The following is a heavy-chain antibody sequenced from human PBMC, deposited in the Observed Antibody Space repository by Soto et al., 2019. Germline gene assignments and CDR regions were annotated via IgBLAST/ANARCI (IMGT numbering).Heavy chain of an antibody. J-gene: IGHJ3*02. CDR1: GFTFSSYD. CDR3: AREGYCTNGVCYSDDAFDI. V-gene: IGHV3-13*01. CDR2: IGTAGDT. Sequence: EVQLVESGGGLVQPGGSLRLSCAASGFTFSSYDMHWVRQATGKGLEWVSAIGTAGDTYYPGSVKGRFTISRENAKNSLYLQMNSLRAEDTAVYYCAREGYCTNGVCYSDDAFDIWGQGTMVTVSS. D-gene: IGHD2-8*01.